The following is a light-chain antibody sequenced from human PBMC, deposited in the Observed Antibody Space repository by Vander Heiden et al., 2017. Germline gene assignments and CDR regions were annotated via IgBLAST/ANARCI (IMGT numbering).Light chain of an antibody. CDR2: GAS. Sequence: EIVMTQSPATLSVSPGERATLSCRASQSVSSNLAWYQQKPGQAPRLLIYGASTRATGIPARFSGSGYGTEFTLTISSRQSEDFAVYYCQQDNNWPPLTFGQGTLMEIK. CDR3: QQDNNWPPLT. J-gene: IGKJ5*01. V-gene: IGKV3-15*01. CDR1: QSVSSN.